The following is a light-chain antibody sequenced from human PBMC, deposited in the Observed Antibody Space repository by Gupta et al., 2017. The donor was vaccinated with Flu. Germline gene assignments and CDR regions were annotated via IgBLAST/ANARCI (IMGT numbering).Light chain of an antibody. Sequence: VGDRVTITCRASQSISSYLNWYQQKPGKAPKLLIYAASSLQSGVPSRFSGSGSGTDFTLTISSLQPEDFATYYCQQSYSTPYTFGQGTKLE. J-gene: IGKJ2*01. CDR3: QQSYSTPYT. V-gene: IGKV1-39*01. CDR2: AAS. CDR1: QSISSY.